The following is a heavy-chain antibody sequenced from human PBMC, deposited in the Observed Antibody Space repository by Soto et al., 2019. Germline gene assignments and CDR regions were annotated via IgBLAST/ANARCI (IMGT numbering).Heavy chain of an antibody. CDR2: INHSGNT. D-gene: IGHD6-19*01. CDR1: GGSFSGYY. Sequence: QVQLQQWGAGLLKPSETLSLICAVYGGSFSGYYWSWLRQPPGKGPEWIGEINHSGNTKYTPSLESRVTISVGTTKNQFSRRLNSVSAADTAVYYCARTGSLDVWSQGSTVTVTS. CDR3: ARTGSLDV. J-gene: IGHJ6*02. V-gene: IGHV4-34*01.